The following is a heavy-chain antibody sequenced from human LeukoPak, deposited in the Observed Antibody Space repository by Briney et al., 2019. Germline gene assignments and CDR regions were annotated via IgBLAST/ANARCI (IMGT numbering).Heavy chain of an antibody. CDR2: IWYDGSNK. J-gene: IGHJ4*02. V-gene: IGHV3-33*01. CDR3: ARDLGQQLVGGVFDY. Sequence: GGSLRLSCAASGFTFSSYGMHWVRQAPGKGLEWVAVIWYDGSNKYYADSLKGRFTISRDNSKNTLYLQMNSLRAEDTAVYYCARDLGQQLVGGVFDYWGQGTLVTVSS. D-gene: IGHD6-13*01. CDR1: GFTFSSYG.